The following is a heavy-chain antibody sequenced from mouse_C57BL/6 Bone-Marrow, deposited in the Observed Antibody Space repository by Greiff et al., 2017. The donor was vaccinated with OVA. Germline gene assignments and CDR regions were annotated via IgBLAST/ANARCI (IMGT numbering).Heavy chain of an antibody. CDR3: TTYRY. CDR2: IDPENGDT. CDR1: GFNINDDY. J-gene: IGHJ2*01. Sequence: EVQGVESGAELVRPGDSGKLSCTASGFNINDDYMHWVKQRPEQGLEWIGWIDPENGDTEYASKFQGKANITADTYTNTDYLQLSSMTSEDTAVYYCTTYRYWGQGPTLTVSS. V-gene: IGHV14-4*01.